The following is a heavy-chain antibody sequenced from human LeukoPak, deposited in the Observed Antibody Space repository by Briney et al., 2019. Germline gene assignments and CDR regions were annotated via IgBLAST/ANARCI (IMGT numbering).Heavy chain of an antibody. J-gene: IGHJ6*03. CDR1: GFTFSSYW. CDR2: IKQDGSEK. D-gene: IGHD6-13*01. V-gene: IGHV3-7*01. Sequence: GGSLRLSCAASGFTFSSYWMSWVRQAPGKRLEWVANIKQDGSEKYYVDSVKGRFTISRDNAKDSLYLQMNSLRAEDAAVYYCARNPGIAAAGTREYYYYMDVWGKGTTVTVSS. CDR3: ARNPGIAAAGTREYYYYMDV.